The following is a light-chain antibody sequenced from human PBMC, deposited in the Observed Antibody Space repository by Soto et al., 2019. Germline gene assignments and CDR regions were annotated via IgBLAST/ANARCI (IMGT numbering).Light chain of an antibody. CDR1: SSNIGDNY. CDR3: GTWDSRLSTVV. J-gene: IGLJ2*01. Sequence: QSVLTKPPSVSAAPGQKVTISCSGSSSNIGDNYVSWYQQLPGTAPKLLIYDNNKRPSGIPDRFSGSNSGTSATLGITGLQTGDEADYYCGTWDSRLSTVVFGGETKVTVL. CDR2: DNN. V-gene: IGLV1-51*01.